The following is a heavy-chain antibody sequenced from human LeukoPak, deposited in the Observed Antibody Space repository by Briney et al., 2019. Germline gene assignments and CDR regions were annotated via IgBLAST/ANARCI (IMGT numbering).Heavy chain of an antibody. D-gene: IGHD6-6*01. CDR1: GFTFSSYG. CDR3: ARGEQLGLFDY. V-gene: IGHV3-33*08. J-gene: IGHJ4*02. Sequence: GSLILSCAASGFTFSSYGMHWVRQAPGKGLEWVAVIWYDGSNKYYADSVKGRFTISRDNSKNTLYLQMNSLRAEDTAVYYCARGEQLGLFDYWGQGTLVTVSS. CDR2: IWYDGSNK.